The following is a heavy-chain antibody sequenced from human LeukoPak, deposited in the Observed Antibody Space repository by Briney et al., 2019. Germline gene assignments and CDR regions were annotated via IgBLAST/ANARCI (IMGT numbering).Heavy chain of an antibody. D-gene: IGHD2-15*01. CDR1: GFTFSDYY. CDR3: ARLGYCSGGSCLLDY. J-gene: IGHJ4*02. CDR2: ISRSGTTI. Sequence: GGSLRLSCAASGFTFSDYYMSWIRQGPGKGLEWNSYISRSGTTIYDADSVKGRFTISRDNAKKSLYLQMNSLRAEDTAVYYCARLGYCSGGSCLLDYWGQGTLVTVSS. V-gene: IGHV3-11*04.